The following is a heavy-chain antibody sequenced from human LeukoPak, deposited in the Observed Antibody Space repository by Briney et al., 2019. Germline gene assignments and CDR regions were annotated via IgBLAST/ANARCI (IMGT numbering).Heavy chain of an antibody. V-gene: IGHV3-33*06. Sequence: PGRSLRLSCAASGFTFSSYGMHWARQAPGKGLEWVAVIWYDGSNKYYADSVKGRFTISRDNSKNTLYLQMNSLRAEDTAVYYCAKGSISSSWYWWSDWGQGTLVTVSS. D-gene: IGHD6-13*01. CDR3: AKGSISSSWYWWSD. J-gene: IGHJ4*02. CDR1: GFTFSSYG. CDR2: IWYDGSNK.